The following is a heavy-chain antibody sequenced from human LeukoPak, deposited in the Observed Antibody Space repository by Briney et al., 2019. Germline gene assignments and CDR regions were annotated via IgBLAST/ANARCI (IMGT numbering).Heavy chain of an antibody. CDR1: GGSISSGGYY. J-gene: IGHJ3*02. CDR2: IYYSGST. Sequence: PSQTLSLTCTFSGGSISSGGYYWSWIRQHPGKGLEWIGYIYYSGSTYYNPSLKSRVTISVDTSKNQFSLKLSSVTAADTAVYYCARCVATPTGDAFDIWGQGTMVTVSS. V-gene: IGHV4-31*03. CDR3: ARCVATPTGDAFDI. D-gene: IGHD5-12*01.